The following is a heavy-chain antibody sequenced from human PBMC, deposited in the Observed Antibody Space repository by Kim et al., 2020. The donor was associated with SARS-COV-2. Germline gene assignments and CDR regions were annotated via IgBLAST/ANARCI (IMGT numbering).Heavy chain of an antibody. CDR2: IYYSGST. J-gene: IGHJ5*02. CDR1: GASIRSPTYT. V-gene: IGHV4-31*03. Sequence: SETLSLTCTVSGASIRSPTYTWNWIRLPPGKGLEWIAYIYYSGSTHYNPSLESRVTISIDTSNNQFSLKLTSVTAADTAVYFCASGYKRLFWFGNTLAPNYFGAWGRGTLVTVPS. CDR3: ASGYKRLFWFGNTLAPNYFGA. D-gene: IGHD3-10*01.